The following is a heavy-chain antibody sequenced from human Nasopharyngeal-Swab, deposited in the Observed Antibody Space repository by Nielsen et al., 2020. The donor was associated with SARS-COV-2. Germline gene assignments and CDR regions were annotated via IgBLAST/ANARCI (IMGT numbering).Heavy chain of an antibody. V-gene: IGHV4-39*07. D-gene: IGHD3-3*01. CDR2: IYYSGST. CDR3: AGASTIFGVVINGWFDP. J-gene: IGHJ5*02. Sequence: WIRQPPGKGLEWIGSIYYSGSTYYKPSLKSRVTISVDTSKNQFSLKLSSVTAADTAVYYCAGASTIFGVVINGWFDPWGQGTLVTVSS.